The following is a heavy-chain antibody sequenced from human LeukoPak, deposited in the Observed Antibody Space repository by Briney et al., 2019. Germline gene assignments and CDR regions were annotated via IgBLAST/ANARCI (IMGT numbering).Heavy chain of an antibody. D-gene: IGHD6-6*01. CDR1: GVSFSGYY. CDR3: ARRGSSSLRYYYYMDV. V-gene: IGHV4-34*01. Sequence: PSETLSLTCAVYGVSFSGYYWSWIRQPPGKGLEWIGEINHSGSTNYNPSLKSRVTISVDTSKNQFSLKLTSVTAADTAVYYCARRGSSSLRYYYYMDVWGKGTTVTVSS. CDR2: INHSGST. J-gene: IGHJ6*03.